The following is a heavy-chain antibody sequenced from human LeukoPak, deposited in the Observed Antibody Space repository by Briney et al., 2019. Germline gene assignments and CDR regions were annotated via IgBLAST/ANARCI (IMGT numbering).Heavy chain of an antibody. CDR1: GGSISSYY. J-gene: IGHJ4*02. D-gene: IGHD2-15*01. CDR2: IYYSGST. Sequence: ASETLSLTCTVSGGSISSYYRSWIRQPPGKGLEWIGYIYYSGSTNYNPSLKSRVTISVDTSKNQFSLKLSSVTAADTAVYYCARDGLYCSGGSCYPYYFDYWGQGTLVTVSS. CDR3: ARDGLYCSGGSCYPYYFDY. V-gene: IGHV4-59*01.